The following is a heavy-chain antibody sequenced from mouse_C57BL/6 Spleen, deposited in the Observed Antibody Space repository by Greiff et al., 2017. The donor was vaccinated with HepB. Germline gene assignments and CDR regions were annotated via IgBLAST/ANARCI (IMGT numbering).Heavy chain of an antibody. CDR2: IWSGGST. Sequence: QVQLKESGPGLVQPSQSLSITCTVSGFSLTSYGVHWVRQSPGKGLEWLGVIWSGGSTDYNAAFISRLSISKDNSKSQVFFKMNSLQADDTAIYYCARNPSHYYGSSSYYAMDYWGQGTSVTVSS. CDR3: ARNPSHYYGSSSYYAMDY. CDR1: GFSLTSYG. V-gene: IGHV2-2*01. D-gene: IGHD1-1*01. J-gene: IGHJ4*01.